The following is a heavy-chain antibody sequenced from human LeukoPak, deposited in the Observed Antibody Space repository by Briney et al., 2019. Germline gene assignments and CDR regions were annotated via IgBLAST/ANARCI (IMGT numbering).Heavy chain of an antibody. CDR2: IYSGGST. D-gene: IGHD3-3*01. CDR1: GFTVSSNY. V-gene: IGHV3-53*04. J-gene: IGHJ5*02. Sequence: GGSLRLSCAASGFTVSSNYMSWVRQAPGKGLEWVSVIYSGGSTYYADSVKGRFTISRHNSKNTLYLQMNSLRAEDTAVYYCARDMGDYDFWSGYNWFDPWGQGTLVTVSS. CDR3: ARDMGDYDFWSGYNWFDP.